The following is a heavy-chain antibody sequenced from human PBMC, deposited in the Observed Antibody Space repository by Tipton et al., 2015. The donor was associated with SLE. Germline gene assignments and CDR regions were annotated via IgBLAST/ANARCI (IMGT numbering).Heavy chain of an antibody. CDR1: GGSISSGGYS. V-gene: IGHV4-30-2*01. CDR3: ARGDCSSTGCLDY. CDR2: IYYSGST. Sequence: TLSLTCAVSGGSISSGGYSWSWIRQPPGKGLEWIGYIYYSGSTYYNPSLKSRVTISVDTSKNQFSLKLSSVTAADTAVYYCARGDCSSTGCLDYWGQGTLVTVSS. J-gene: IGHJ4*02. D-gene: IGHD2-2*01.